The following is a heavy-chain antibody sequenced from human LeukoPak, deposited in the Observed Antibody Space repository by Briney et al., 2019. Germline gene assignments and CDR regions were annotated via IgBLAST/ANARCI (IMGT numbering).Heavy chain of an antibody. Sequence: SETLSVTCTVSAASMGSGGCDSSWIRQHPGKGLEWIGYVYGNGSTYYYRSLKRRLTISVDTSRKRVSLELSSGTAADTAVYYCARVHIVVVTAIIDCWGHGALVTVSS. CDR3: ARVHIVVVTAIIDC. CDR2: VYGNGST. CDR1: AASMGSGGCD. V-gene: IGHV4-31*03. D-gene: IGHD2-21*02. J-gene: IGHJ4*01.